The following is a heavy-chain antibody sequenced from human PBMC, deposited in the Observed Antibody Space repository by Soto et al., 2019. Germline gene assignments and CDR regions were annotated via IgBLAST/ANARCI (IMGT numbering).Heavy chain of an antibody. Sequence: SETLSLTCTVSGGSISSYYWSWIRQPPGKGLEWIGYIYYSGSTNYNPSLKSRVTISVDTSKNQFSLKLSSVTAADTAVYYCAGEPLGSSSWYSGENYWGQGTLVTVSS. CDR2: IYYSGST. J-gene: IGHJ4*02. D-gene: IGHD6-13*01. V-gene: IGHV4-59*01. CDR1: GGSISSYY. CDR3: AGEPLGSSSWYSGENY.